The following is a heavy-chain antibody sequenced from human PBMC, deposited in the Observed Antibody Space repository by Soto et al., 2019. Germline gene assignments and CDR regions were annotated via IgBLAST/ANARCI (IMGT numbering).Heavy chain of an antibody. CDR3: AKGVVVSTSYWRR. CDR2: ISYDGSDK. CDR1: GFTFSSYG. Sequence: QVQLVESGGGVVQPGRSLRLSCAASGFTFSSYGMHWVRQAPGKGLEWVAVISYDGSDKYYADSVKGRFTISRDKSIYTLSLQNDRLTYEDAAAHYCAKGVVVSTSYWRRWRQGSLVCFSS. V-gene: IGHV3-30*18. J-gene: IGHJ1*01. D-gene: IGHD2-8*02.